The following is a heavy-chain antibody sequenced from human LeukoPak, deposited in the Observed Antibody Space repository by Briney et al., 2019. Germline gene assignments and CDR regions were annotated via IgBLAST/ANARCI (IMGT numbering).Heavy chain of an antibody. Sequence: GGSLRLSCAASGLGFSSFSFNWIRQAPGKGLEWGSSITPTTSYIYYADSVRGRFTISRENAKNSLYLQMNSLRAEDTAVYYCARLRRTSDSSGYYYYYDSWGQGTLVTVSS. CDR1: GLGFSSFS. CDR3: ARLRRTSDSSGYYYYYDS. J-gene: IGHJ5*01. CDR2: ITPTTSYI. V-gene: IGHV3-21*01. D-gene: IGHD3-22*01.